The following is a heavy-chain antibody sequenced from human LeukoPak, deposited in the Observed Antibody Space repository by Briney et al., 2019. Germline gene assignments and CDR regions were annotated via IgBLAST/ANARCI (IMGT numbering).Heavy chain of an antibody. CDR3: ARPLRESGYFYFDY. CDR2: IWYGGSNK. J-gene: IGHJ4*02. Sequence: PGGSLRLSCAASGFTFSSYGMHWVRQAPGKGLEWVAVIWYGGSNKYYADSVKGRFTISRDNAKNSLYLQMNSLRAEDTAVYYCARPLRESGYFYFDYWGQGTLVTVSS. D-gene: IGHD3-3*01. CDR1: GFTFSSYG. V-gene: IGHV3-33*08.